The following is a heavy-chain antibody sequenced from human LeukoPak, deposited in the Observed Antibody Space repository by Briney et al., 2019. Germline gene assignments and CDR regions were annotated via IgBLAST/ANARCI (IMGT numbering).Heavy chain of an antibody. Sequence: GGSLRLSCAASGFTFSNAWMSWVRQAPGKGLEWVGRIKSKTDGGTTDYAAPVKGRFTISRDDSKNTLYLQMNSLRTEDTAVYYCTTGITMVRGVIHLIDYWGQGTLVTVSS. J-gene: IGHJ4*02. CDR2: IKSKTDGGTT. V-gene: IGHV3-15*01. CDR3: TTGITMVRGVIHLIDY. CDR1: GFTFSNAW. D-gene: IGHD3-10*01.